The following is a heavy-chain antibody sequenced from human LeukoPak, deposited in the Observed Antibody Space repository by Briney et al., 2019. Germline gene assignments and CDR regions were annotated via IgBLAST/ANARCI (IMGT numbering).Heavy chain of an antibody. J-gene: IGHJ6*02. CDR2: IKQDGSEK. Sequence: GGSLRLSCAASGFTFSSYWMSWVRQAPGQGLEWVANIKQDGSEKYYVDPVKGRFTISRDNAKNSLYLQMNSLRAEDTAVYYCARDKSRYCSGGSCYNYYYYGMDVWGQGTTVTVSS. CDR3: ARDKSRYCSGGSCYNYYYYGMDV. CDR1: GFTFSSYW. V-gene: IGHV3-7*03. D-gene: IGHD2-15*01.